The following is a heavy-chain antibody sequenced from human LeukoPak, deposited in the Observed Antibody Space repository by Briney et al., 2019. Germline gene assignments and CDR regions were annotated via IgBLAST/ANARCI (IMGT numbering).Heavy chain of an antibody. D-gene: IGHD1-14*01. CDR1: GLTFSSHW. J-gene: IGHJ4*02. V-gene: IGHV3-15*01. CDR3: AADVVEPLAQTDF. Sequence: GGSLRLSCAASGLTFSSHWMNWVRQVPGKGLEWVGRVRRKTDGESTDYAAAVKGRFTVSRDDSKDTVFLEMNSLKTEDTAVYYCAADVVEPLAQTDFWGQGTLVTVSS. CDR2: VRRKTDGEST.